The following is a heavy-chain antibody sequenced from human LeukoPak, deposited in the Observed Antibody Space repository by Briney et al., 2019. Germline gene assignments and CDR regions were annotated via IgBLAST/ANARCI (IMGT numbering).Heavy chain of an antibody. CDR3: ARETASGSGRFDP. CDR1: GGSSSSYY. J-gene: IGHJ5*02. Sequence: PSETLSLTCTVSGGSSSSYYWSWIRQPPGKGLEWIGYIYYSGNTNYNPSLKSRVTISVDTSKNQFSLKLSSVTAADTAVYYCARETASGSGRFDPWGQGTLVTVSS. V-gene: IGHV4-59*01. D-gene: IGHD3-10*01. CDR2: IYYSGNT.